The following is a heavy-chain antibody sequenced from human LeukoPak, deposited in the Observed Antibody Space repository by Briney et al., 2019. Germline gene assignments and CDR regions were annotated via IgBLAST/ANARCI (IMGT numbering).Heavy chain of an antibody. J-gene: IGHJ4*02. Sequence: PGGSLRLSCAASGFTFSSYSINWVRQAPGKGLEWVSSISSSSSYIYYADSVKGRFTISRDNAKNSLYLQMNSLRAEDSAVYYDAREQRITMVRGVIIRGLDYWGQGTLVTVSS. CDR3: AREQRITMVRGVIIRGLDY. CDR2: ISSSSSYI. V-gene: IGHV3-21*01. CDR1: GFTFSSYS. D-gene: IGHD3-10*01.